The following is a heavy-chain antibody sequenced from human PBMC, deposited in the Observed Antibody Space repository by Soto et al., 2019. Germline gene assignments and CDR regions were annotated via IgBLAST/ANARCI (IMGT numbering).Heavy chain of an antibody. V-gene: IGHV4-38-2*02. CDR3: ARVHVMVVAGSTFDY. Sequence: KAXETLSLTCTVSGDSISSGSYWAWIRQPPGKGPEWIASIYHGGTTFYNPSLKSRITISVDTSNNQFSLKLTSVTAADTAVYYCARVHVMVVAGSTFDYWGHGTLVTVSS. D-gene: IGHD6-19*01. CDR1: GDSISSGSY. J-gene: IGHJ4*01. CDR2: IYHGGTT.